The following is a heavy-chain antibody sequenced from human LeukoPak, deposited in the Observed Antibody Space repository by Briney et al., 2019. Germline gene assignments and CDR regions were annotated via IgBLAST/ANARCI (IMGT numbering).Heavy chain of an antibody. Sequence: GGSLRLSCAASGFTFSSYAMSWVSQAPGKGLEWVSAISGSGGSTYYADSVKGRFTISRDNSKNTLYLQMNSLRAEDTAVYYCAKGTYYYDSSGYYYYYGMDVWGQGTTVTVSS. V-gene: IGHV3-23*01. J-gene: IGHJ6*02. CDR1: GFTFSSYA. CDR2: ISGSGGST. CDR3: AKGTYYYDSSGYYYYYGMDV. D-gene: IGHD3-22*01.